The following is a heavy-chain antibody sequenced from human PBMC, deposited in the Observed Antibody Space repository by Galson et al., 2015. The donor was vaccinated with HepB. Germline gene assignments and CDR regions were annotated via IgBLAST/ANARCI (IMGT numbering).Heavy chain of an antibody. D-gene: IGHD6-19*01. V-gene: IGHV6-1*01. CDR2: TYYRSMWYT. CDR1: GDSVSNNNAA. J-gene: IGHJ4*02. Sequence: CDITGDSVSNNNAAWNWIRQSPSRGLEWLGRTYYRSMWYTAYAPSVKSRITVNPYTSTNQFSLEVTSVTPDDTAVYFCAREEAGTYCFDNWGQGTLVTVSS. CDR3: AREEAGTYCFDN.